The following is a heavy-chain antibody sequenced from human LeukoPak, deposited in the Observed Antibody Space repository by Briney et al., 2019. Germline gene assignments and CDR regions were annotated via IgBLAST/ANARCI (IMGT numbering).Heavy chain of an antibody. CDR2: IIPIFGIA. V-gene: IGHV1-69*04. CDR3: ARDPTHDYYDSSGYQGY. D-gene: IGHD3-22*01. CDR1: GGTFSSYA. J-gene: IGHJ4*02. Sequence: GASVKVSCKASGGTFSSYAISWVRQAPGQGLEWMGRIIPIFGIANYAQKFQGRVTITADKSTSTAYMELGSLRSEDTAVYYCARDPTHDYYDSSGYQGYWGQGTLVTVSS.